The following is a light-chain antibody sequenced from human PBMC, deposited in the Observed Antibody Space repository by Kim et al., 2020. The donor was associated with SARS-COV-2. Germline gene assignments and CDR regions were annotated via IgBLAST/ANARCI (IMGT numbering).Light chain of an antibody. V-gene: IGLV1-47*01. J-gene: IGLJ2*01. Sequence: QPVLTQAPSASGTPGQRVTISCSGSSSNIGTNYVYWHQQLPGTAPTLLLYGNNQRPSGVPDRFSGSKSGTSASLAISGLRSEDEADYYCAAWDDSLKGVVFGGGTKLTVL. CDR2: GNN. CDR1: SSNIGTNY. CDR3: AAWDDSLKGVV.